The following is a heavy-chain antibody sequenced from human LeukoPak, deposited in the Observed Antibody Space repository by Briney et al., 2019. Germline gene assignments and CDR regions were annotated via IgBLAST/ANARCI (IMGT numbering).Heavy chain of an antibody. D-gene: IGHD6-19*01. CDR2: MNPNSGNT. J-gene: IGHJ2*01. CDR3: ARPQEYGVAGTGWYFDL. CDR1: GYTFTSYD. Sequence: ASVKVSCKASGYTFTSYDINWVRQATGQGLEWMGWMNPNSGNTGYAQKFQGRVTMTRSTSIGTAYMELSSLRSEDTAVYYCARPQEYGVAGTGWYFDLWGRGTLVTVSS. V-gene: IGHV1-8*01.